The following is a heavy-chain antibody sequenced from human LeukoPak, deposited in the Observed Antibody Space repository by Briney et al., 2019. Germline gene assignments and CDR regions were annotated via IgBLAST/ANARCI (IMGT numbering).Heavy chain of an antibody. J-gene: IGHJ2*01. D-gene: IGHD3-9*01. V-gene: IGHV4-59*01. CDR1: GGSISSYY. CDR3: ARDGLRYFDWLSPWYFDL. Sequence: KPSETLSLTCTVSGGSISSYYWSWIRQPPGKGLEWIGYIYYSGSTNYNPSLESRVTISVDTSKNQFSLKLSSVTAADTAVYYCARDGLRYFDWLSPWYFDLWGRGTLVTVSS. CDR2: IYYSGST.